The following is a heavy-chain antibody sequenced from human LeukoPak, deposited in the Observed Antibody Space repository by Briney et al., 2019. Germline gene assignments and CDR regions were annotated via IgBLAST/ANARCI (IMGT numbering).Heavy chain of an antibody. D-gene: IGHD2-2*01. Sequence: SVKVCCTASGGTFSSYAISWVRQAPGQGLEWMGGIIPIFGTANYAQKFQGRVTITADESTSTAYMELSSLRSEDTAVYYCARVVPAAIGGFWFDPWGQGTLVTVSS. CDR1: GGTFSSYA. CDR2: IIPIFGTA. V-gene: IGHV1-69*13. CDR3: ARVVPAAIGGFWFDP. J-gene: IGHJ5*02.